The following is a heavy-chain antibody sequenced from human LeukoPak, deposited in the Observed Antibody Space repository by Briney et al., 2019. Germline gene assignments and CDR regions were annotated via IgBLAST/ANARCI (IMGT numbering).Heavy chain of an antibody. Sequence: GESLKISCKGSGYSFTSYWIGWVRQMPGKGLEWMGIIYPGDSDTRYSPSFQGQVTISADKSISTAYLQWSSLKASDTAMYYCARQGGSCGGGSCYSPSWYWGQGTLVTVSS. CDR2: IYPGDSDT. J-gene: IGHJ4*02. CDR1: GYSFTSYW. V-gene: IGHV5-51*01. CDR3: ARQGGSCGGGSCYSPSWY. D-gene: IGHD2-15*01.